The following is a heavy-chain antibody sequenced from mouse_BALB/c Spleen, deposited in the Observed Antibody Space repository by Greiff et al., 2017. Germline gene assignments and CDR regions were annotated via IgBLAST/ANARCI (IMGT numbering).Heavy chain of an antibody. D-gene: IGHD2-2*01. CDR3: ARGYGDDRSAMDY. J-gene: IGHJ4*01. CDR1: GYAFSSYW. V-gene: IGHV1-80*01. Sequence: QVQLKQSGAELVRPGSSVKISCEASGYAFSSYWMNWVRQKPGQGLEWIGQICPGDGDTNYNGKLKGKATLTADKSSSTAYMQLSSLTSEDSAVYFCARGYGDDRSAMDYWGQGTSVTVSS. CDR2: ICPGDGDT.